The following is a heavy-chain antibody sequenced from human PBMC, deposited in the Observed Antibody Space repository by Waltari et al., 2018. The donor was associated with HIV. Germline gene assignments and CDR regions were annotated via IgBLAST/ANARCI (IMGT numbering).Heavy chain of an antibody. CDR1: GFTFSSYA. Sequence: QVQLVESGGGVVQPGKSLRLSCAASGFTFSSYAMHWVRQAPGKGLEWVAVLWHDANNQYYADSVQGRFTISRDNSKNTLYRQMNSLRAEDTALYYCARDSPAFSRGTEELDYWGQGTLVTVSS. D-gene: IGHD2-2*01. CDR3: ARDSPAFSRGTEELDY. J-gene: IGHJ4*02. V-gene: IGHV3-33*01. CDR2: LWHDANNQ.